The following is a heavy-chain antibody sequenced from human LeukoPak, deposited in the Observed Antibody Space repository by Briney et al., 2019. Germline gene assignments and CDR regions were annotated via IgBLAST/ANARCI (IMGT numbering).Heavy chain of an antibody. J-gene: IGHJ4*02. V-gene: IGHV1-69*04. CDR1: GGTFSSYT. D-gene: IGHD5-18*01. Sequence: ASVKVSCKASGGTFSSYTISWVRQAPGQGLEWMGRIIPILGIANYAQKFQGRVTITADKSTSTAYKELSSLRSEDTALYYCTRDFMVDTAIYHYWGQDTVVSVST. CDR3: TRDFMVDTAIYHY. CDR2: IIPILGIA.